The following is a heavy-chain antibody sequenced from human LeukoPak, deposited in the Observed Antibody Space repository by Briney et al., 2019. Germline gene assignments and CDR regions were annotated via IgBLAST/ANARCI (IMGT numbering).Heavy chain of an antibody. CDR2: IYYSGST. V-gene: IGHV4-59*01. CDR3: ARDIPVGVGWFDP. D-gene: IGHD3-16*01. Sequence: KASETLSLTCTVSGGSISSYYWSWIRQPPGKGLEWIGYIYYSGSTNYNPSLKSRVTISVDTSKNQFSLKLSSVTAADTAVYYCARDIPVGVGWFDPWGQGTLVTVSS. CDR1: GGSISSYY. J-gene: IGHJ5*02.